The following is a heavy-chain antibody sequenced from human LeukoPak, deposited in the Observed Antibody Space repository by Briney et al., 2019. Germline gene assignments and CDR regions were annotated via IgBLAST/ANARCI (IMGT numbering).Heavy chain of an antibody. Sequence: GGSLRLSCAASGFTFSTYAMSWVRQAAGKGLEWVSLISGSGGGTYYADSVKGRFAISRDNSKNTLYLQMNSLRAEDTAVYYCARDARDGYGGNPFDYWGQGTLVTVSS. CDR2: ISGSGGGT. J-gene: IGHJ4*02. D-gene: IGHD4-23*01. CDR1: GFTFSTYA. CDR3: ARDARDGYGGNPFDY. V-gene: IGHV3-23*01.